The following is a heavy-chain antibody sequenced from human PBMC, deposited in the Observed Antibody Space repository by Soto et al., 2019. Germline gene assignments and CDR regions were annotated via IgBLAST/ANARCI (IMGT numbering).Heavy chain of an antibody. D-gene: IGHD3-16*01. V-gene: IGHV3-30*18. J-gene: IGHJ2*01. CDR2: ISYDGSNK. CDR1: GFTFSSYG. Sequence: VQLVESGGGVVQPGRSLRLSCAASGFTFSSYGMHWVRQAPGKGLEWVAIISYDGSNKDYVDSVKGRFTISRDNSKNTLYLQMNSLRAEDTAVYYCAKDLRRSYWYFDLWGRGTLVTVSS. CDR3: AKDLRRSYWYFDL.